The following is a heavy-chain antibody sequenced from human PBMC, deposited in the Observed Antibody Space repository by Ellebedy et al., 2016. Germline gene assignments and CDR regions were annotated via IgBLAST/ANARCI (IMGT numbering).Heavy chain of an antibody. J-gene: IGHJ4*02. V-gene: IGHV3-9*01. CDR3: ARRASTPGDLHYFDY. CDR2: ISWNGDRV. CDR1: GFTFDDYA. D-gene: IGHD1-26*01. Sequence: GGSLRLXXIASGFTFDDYAMHWVRQPPGKGLEWVSGISWNGDRVVYADSVKGRFTLSRDNAKNSLYLQMNNLKKEDTALYFCARRASTPGDLHYFDYWGQGTLVSVSS.